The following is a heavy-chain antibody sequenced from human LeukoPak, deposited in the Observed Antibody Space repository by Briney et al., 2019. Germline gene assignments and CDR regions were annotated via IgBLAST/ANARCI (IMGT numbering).Heavy chain of an antibody. Sequence: HPGGSLRLSCAASGFTFSSYDMSWVRQATGKGGEGVTDISGSGGRTYYADSVKCRFTISRANSKNTLYLQMNSLRAEDTAVYYCAKEANYGVLDFDYWGQGTLVTVSS. V-gene: IGHV3-23*01. CDR2: ISGSGGRT. D-gene: IGHD1-7*01. J-gene: IGHJ4*02. CDR3: AKEANYGVLDFDY. CDR1: GFTFSSYD.